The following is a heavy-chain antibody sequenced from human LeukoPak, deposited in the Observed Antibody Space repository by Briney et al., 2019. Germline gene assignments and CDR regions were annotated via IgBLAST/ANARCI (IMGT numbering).Heavy chain of an antibody. CDR3: ARCVGFRLGELCRSWFDP. CDR2: IYPGDSDT. D-gene: IGHD3-16*01. J-gene: IGHJ5*02. V-gene: IGHV5-51*01. CDR1: GYSFTNYW. Sequence: GESLKISCKASGYSFTNYWIGWVRQMPGKGLEWMGLIYPGDSDTIYSPSFQGQVTISVDKSISTAYLQWSSLKASDTAMYYCARCVGFRLGELCRSWFDPWGQGTLVTVSS.